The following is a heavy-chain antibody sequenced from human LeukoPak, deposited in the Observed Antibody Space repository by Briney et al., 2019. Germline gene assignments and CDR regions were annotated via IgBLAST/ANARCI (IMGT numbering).Heavy chain of an antibody. Sequence: ASQTLSLTCTVSGGSTTMGSYFCSWIRQPAGKGLEWIGRIYTAGSTNYNPSLKSRVTTSLDTSKNQFSVNLSSVTASDTAVYYSARRVTTYWYFDLGGRGTLVTVSS. CDR3: ARRVTTYWYFDL. CDR2: IYTAGST. J-gene: IGHJ2*01. D-gene: IGHD4-17*01. V-gene: IGHV4-61*02. CDR1: GGSTTMGSYF.